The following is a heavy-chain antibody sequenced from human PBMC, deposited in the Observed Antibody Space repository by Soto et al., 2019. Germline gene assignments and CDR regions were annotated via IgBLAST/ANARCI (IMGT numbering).Heavy chain of an antibody. V-gene: IGHV3-48*02. CDR1: GFTFSSYS. D-gene: IGHD2-15*01. Sequence: EVQLVESGGGLVQPGGSLRLSCAASGFTFSSYSMNWVRQAPGKGLEWVSYISSSSSTIYYADSVKGRFTISTDNAKNSLYLQMNRLRDADTAAYYCARDMSVGGECKDAFDIWGQGTMVTVSS. CDR3: ARDMSVGGECKDAFDI. J-gene: IGHJ3*02. CDR2: ISSSSSTI.